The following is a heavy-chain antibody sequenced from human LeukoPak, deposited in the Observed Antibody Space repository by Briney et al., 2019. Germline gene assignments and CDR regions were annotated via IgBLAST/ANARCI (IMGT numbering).Heavy chain of an antibody. J-gene: IGHJ4*02. CDR2: ISGSGGST. CDR3: XXXPDXYGYITVFDY. CDR1: GFTFGSYA. Sequence: GGSLRLSCAASGFTFGSYAMSWVRQAPGKGLEWVSAISGSGGSTYYVDSVEGRFTISRDNSKNTLYLQMNSLRAEDTALYYXXXXPDXYGYITVFDYWGQGTLVTVSS. D-gene: IGHD5-18*01. V-gene: IGHV3-23*01.